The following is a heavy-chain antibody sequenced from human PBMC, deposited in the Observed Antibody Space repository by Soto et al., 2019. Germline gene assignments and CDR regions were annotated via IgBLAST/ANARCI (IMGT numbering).Heavy chain of an antibody. Sequence: GASVKSSCEGPGYSFTSYWIGWVRQMPGKGLEWMGIIYPGDSDTRYSPSFQGQVTISADKSISTAYLQWSSLKASDTAMYYCARHMTVTKTVGAFDIWGQGTMVTV. CDR1: GYSFTSYW. V-gene: IGHV5-51*01. D-gene: IGHD4-17*01. J-gene: IGHJ3*02. CDR3: ARHMTVTKTVGAFDI. CDR2: IYPGDSDT.